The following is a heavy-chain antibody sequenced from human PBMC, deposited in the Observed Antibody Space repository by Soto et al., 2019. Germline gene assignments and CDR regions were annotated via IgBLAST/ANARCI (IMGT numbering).Heavy chain of an antibody. CDR3: ARGDYGQYDAYNWFDP. V-gene: IGHV4-34*02. Sequence: QVRLQQWGAGLVRPSETLSLTCAVYGGSFNNYWWSWIRQPPGKGLEWIGEVCPGGRTNYSPTLKREVRIAVEGSKNQFSLRLTSVTVAHTAVYCCARGDYGQYDAYNWFDPWGQGNLVIVAS. CDR1: GGSFNNYW. CDR2: VCPGGRT. D-gene: IGHD3-10*01. J-gene: IGHJ5*02.